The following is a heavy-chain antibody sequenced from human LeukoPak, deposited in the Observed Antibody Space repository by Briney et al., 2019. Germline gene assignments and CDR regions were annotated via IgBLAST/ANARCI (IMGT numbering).Heavy chain of an antibody. CDR2: IWYDGSNK. CDR3: ARDALYCSSTSCYYYGMDV. D-gene: IGHD2-2*01. CDR1: GFTFSSYG. J-gene: IGHJ6*02. V-gene: IGHV3-33*01. Sequence: GGSLRLSCAASGFTFSSYGMHWVRQAPGKGLEGVAVIWYDGSNKYYADSVKGRFTISRDNSKNTLYLQMNSLRAEDTAVYYCARDALYCSSTSCYYYGMDVWGQGTTVTVSS.